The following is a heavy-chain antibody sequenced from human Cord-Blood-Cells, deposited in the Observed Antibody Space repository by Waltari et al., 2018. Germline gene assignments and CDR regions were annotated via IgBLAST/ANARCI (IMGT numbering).Heavy chain of an antibody. Sequence: QVQLVESGGGVVQPGRSLRLSCAASGFTFSSYGMHWVLQAPGKGLEWGAVIWYDGSNKYYADSGKGRFTISRDNSKNTLYLQMNSLRAEDTAVYYCARGRGITGTTDYWGQGTLVTVSS. CDR1: GFTFSSYG. CDR2: IWYDGSNK. V-gene: IGHV3-33*01. D-gene: IGHD1-7*01. CDR3: ARGRGITGTTDY. J-gene: IGHJ4*02.